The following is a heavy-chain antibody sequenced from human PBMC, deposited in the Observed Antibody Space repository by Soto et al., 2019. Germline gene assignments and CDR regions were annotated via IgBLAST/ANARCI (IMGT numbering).Heavy chain of an antibody. CDR2: INHSGST. Sequence: LETLSLTCAVYGGSFSGYYWSWIRQPPGKGLEWIGEINHSGSTNYNPSLKSRVTISVDTSKNQFSLKLSSVTAADTAVYYCARGVHSLYYYYMDVWGKGTTVTVSS. D-gene: IGHD5-18*01. J-gene: IGHJ6*03. CDR1: GGSFSGYY. CDR3: ARGVHSLYYYYMDV. V-gene: IGHV4-34*01.